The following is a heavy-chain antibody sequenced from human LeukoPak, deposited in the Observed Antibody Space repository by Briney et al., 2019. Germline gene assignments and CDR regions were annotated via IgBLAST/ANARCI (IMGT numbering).Heavy chain of an antibody. CDR2: IKKKTDGGTT. D-gene: IGHD1-26*01. CDR1: GVTFSSYA. V-gene: IGHV3-15*01. Sequence: GGSLRLSCAASGVTFSSYAMSWVRQAPGKGLEWVGRIKKKTDGGTTDYAAPVKGRFTISRHDSKDTLYLQMNSLKTEDTAVYYCTPLFPENVVGATAFHHWGQGTLVTVSS. J-gene: IGHJ1*01. CDR3: TPLFPENVVGATAFHH.